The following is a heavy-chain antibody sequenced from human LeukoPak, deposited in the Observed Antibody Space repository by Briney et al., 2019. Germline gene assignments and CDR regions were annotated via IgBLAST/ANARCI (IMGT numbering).Heavy chain of an antibody. CDR2: IYYSGST. CDR3: ARHGDCSSTSCYGNGNWFDP. J-gene: IGHJ5*02. D-gene: IGHD2-2*01. Sequence: SETLSLTCTVSGGSISSSSYYWGWIRQPPGKGPEWIGSIYYSGSTYYNPSLKSRVTISVDTSKNQFSLKLSSVTAADTAVYYCARHGDCSSTSCYGNGNWFDPWGQGTWSPSPQ. CDR1: GGSISSSSYY. V-gene: IGHV4-39*01.